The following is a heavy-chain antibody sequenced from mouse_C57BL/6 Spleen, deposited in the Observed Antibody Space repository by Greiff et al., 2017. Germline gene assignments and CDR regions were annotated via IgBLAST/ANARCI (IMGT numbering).Heavy chain of an antibody. Sequence: EVQLQQSGAELVKPGASVKLSCTASGFTFNDYYMHWVQQSTEQGLEWIGRIDPEDGTTKYAPKFQGKATITEDTSSNTAYLQLSSLTSEDTAVYYCARDYYRDYWGQGTTLTVSS. CDR3: ARDYYRDY. J-gene: IGHJ2*01. V-gene: IGHV14-2*01. CDR2: IDPEDGTT. CDR1: GFTFNDYY.